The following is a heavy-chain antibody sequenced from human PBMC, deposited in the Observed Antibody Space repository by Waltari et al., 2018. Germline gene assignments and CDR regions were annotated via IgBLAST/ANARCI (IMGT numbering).Heavy chain of an antibody. D-gene: IGHD5-12*01. Sequence: QVQLQESGPGLVKPSETLSLTCTVSGGSISSYYWSWTRQPPGKGLEWIGYIYYSGSTNYNPSLKSRVTISVDTSKNQFSLKLSSVTAADTAVYYCARFSGYLYYFDYWGQGTLVTVSS. CDR2: IYYSGST. CDR3: ARFSGYLYYFDY. J-gene: IGHJ4*02. CDR1: GGSISSYY. V-gene: IGHV4-59*01.